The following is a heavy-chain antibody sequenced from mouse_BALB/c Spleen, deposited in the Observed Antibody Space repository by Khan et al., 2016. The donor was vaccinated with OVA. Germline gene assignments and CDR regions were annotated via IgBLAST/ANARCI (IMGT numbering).Heavy chain of an antibody. Sequence: QIQLVQSGPELKKPGETVKISCKASGYTFTNYGMNWVKQPPGKALKWMGWINTYTGEPTYADDFKGRFAFSLETSASTAYLQINNLKNADTATYFCARPPYFSYTLDHWGQGTSVTVSS. CDR2: INTYTGEP. V-gene: IGHV9-3-1*01. CDR3: ARPPYFSYTLDH. J-gene: IGHJ4*01. D-gene: IGHD2-10*01. CDR1: GYTFTNYG.